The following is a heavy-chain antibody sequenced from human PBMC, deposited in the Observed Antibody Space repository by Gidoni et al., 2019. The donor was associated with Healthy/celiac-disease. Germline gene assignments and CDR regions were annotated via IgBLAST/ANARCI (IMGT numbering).Heavy chain of an antibody. D-gene: IGHD2-15*01. CDR3: ARNPRYCSGGSCDINWYFDL. J-gene: IGHJ2*01. Sequence: QVQLQESGPGLVKPSQTLSLTCTVSGGSIRSGGYYWSWIRQHPGKGLEWIGYIYYSGSTYYNPSLKSRVTISVDTSKNQFSLKLSSVTAADTAVYYCARNPRYCSGGSCDINWYFDLWGRGTLVTVSS. CDR1: GGSIRSGGYY. CDR2: IYYSGST. V-gene: IGHV4-31*03.